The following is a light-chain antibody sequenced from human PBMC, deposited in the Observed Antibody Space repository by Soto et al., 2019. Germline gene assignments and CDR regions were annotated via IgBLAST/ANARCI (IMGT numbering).Light chain of an antibody. J-gene: IGKJ1*01. CDR2: GAS. Sequence: EIVMTQSPATLSVSPGERATLSCRASQSVSSNLAWYQQKPGQAPRLLIYGASNRATGIPDRFSGSGSGTDFTFTISSLQADDVAVYYCQQYYSSPQTFGQGTKVDIK. V-gene: IGKV3D-15*01. CDR3: QQYYSSPQT. CDR1: QSVSSN.